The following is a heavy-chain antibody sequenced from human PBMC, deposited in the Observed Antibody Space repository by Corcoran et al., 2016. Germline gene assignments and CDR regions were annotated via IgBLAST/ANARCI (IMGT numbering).Heavy chain of an antibody. Sequence: QVQLVQSGAEVKKPGASVQVSCKASGYSFTSYGISWVRQSPGQGLGWLGWISAYNGNTNYAQKLQGRVTMTTDTSTSTAYMELRSLRSDDTAVYNGARVARRRDACDIWGQGTMVTVSS. CDR3: ARVARRRDACDI. V-gene: IGHV1-18*01. CDR2: ISAYNGNT. J-gene: IGHJ3*02. CDR1: GYSFTSYG.